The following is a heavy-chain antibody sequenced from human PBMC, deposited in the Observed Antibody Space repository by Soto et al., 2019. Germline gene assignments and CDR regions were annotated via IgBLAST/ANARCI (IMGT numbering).Heavy chain of an antibody. J-gene: IGHJ4*03. CDR1: GFIFKNYA. CDR2: ASASGTRT. V-gene: IGHV3-23*01. D-gene: IGHD4-17*01. Sequence: GGSLRLSCAGSGFIFKNYAMSWVRQAPGKGLEWVSGASASGTRTYYTDSVKGRFTISKDNSKNTLYLQMNSLRPEDTAVYYCGKDPNGDYVGGFGMRGQGTLVTVSS. CDR3: GKDPNGDYVGGFGM.